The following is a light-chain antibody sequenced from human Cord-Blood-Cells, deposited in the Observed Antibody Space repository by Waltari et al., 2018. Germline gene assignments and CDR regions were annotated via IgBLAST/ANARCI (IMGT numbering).Light chain of an antibody. J-gene: IGLJ3*02. V-gene: IGLV2-23*02. CDR1: SSDVGSYNL. CDR3: CSHAGSSTWV. Sequence: QSALTQPASVSGSPGQSITISCTGTSSDVGSYNLVSWYQQHPGKAPKLMIYEVSKRPSGVSNRCAGSKSGNTASLTIAGLQAEDEADYYCCSHAGSSTWVFGGGTKLTVL. CDR2: EVS.